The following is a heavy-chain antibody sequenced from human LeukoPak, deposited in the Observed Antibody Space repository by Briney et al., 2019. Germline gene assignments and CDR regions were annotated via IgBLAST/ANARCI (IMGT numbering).Heavy chain of an antibody. CDR3: AKGLRWYYFDY. Sequence: GGSLRLSCAASGFTFSSYSMNWVRQAPGKGLEWVSAISGSGGSTYYADSMKGRFTISRDNSKNTLYLQMNSLRAEDTAVYYCAKGLRWYYFDYWGQGTLVTVSS. J-gene: IGHJ4*02. CDR1: GFTFSSYS. V-gene: IGHV3-23*01. CDR2: ISGSGGST. D-gene: IGHD4-17*01.